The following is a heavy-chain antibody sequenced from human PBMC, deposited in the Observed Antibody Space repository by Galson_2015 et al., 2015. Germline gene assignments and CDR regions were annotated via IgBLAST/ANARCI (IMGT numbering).Heavy chain of an antibody. J-gene: IGHJ4*02. Sequence: SLRLSCAASGFTFRRDWMSWVRQAPGKGLEWVANIKEDGSEKYYVDSVKGRFTISRDNAKNSLYLQMSSLRVEDTAVYYCARDLYGTTGVDYWGQGTLVTVSS. CDR1: GFTFRRDW. D-gene: IGHD1-1*01. V-gene: IGHV3-7*01. CDR2: IKEDGSEK. CDR3: ARDLYGTTGVDY.